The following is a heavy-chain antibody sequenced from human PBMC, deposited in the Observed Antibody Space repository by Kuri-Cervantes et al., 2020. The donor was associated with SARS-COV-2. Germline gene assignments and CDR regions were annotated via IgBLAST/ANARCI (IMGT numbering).Heavy chain of an antibody. V-gene: IGHV3-7*03. Sequence: GESLKISCAASGFTFRSYWMTWVRQAPGQGLEWVANINQDATAKSYVDSVKDRFTISRDNAKNSLYLQMNSLRVEDTAVYYCARVEGGGTYYDFDYWGQGTLVTVSS. D-gene: IGHD3-3*01. CDR3: ARVEGGGTYYDFDY. CDR2: INQDATAK. J-gene: IGHJ4*02. CDR1: GFTFRSYW.